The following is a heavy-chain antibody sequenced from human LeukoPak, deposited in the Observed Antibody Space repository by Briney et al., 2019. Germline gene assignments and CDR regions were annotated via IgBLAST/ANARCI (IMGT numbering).Heavy chain of an antibody. D-gene: IGHD3-22*01. V-gene: IGHV3-48*01. Sequence: GGSLRPSCAASGFTFSSYSMNWVRQAPGKGLEWVSYISSSSSTIYYADSVKGRFTISRDNAKNSLYLQMNSLRAEDTAVYYCARDGGDSSGYWFDYWGQGTLVTVSS. CDR3: ARDGGDSSGYWFDY. CDR1: GFTFSSYS. J-gene: IGHJ4*02. CDR2: ISSSSSTI.